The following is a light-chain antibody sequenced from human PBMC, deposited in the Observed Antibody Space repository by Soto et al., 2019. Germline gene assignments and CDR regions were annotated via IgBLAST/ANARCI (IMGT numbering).Light chain of an antibody. CDR3: AAWDDSLSGPV. J-gene: IGLJ2*01. Sequence: QSVLTQPPSASGTPGQRVTISCSGSSSNIGSNYVYWYQQLPGTAPKLLIYRNNQRPSGVPDRFSASKSGTSASLAISGLRSADEADYYCAAWDDSLSGPVFGGGTKLTVL. V-gene: IGLV1-47*01. CDR2: RNN. CDR1: SSNIGSNY.